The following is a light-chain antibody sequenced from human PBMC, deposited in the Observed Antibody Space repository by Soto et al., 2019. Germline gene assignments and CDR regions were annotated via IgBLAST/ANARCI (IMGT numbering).Light chain of an antibody. J-gene: IGLJ3*02. CDR1: SGSVSSTLY. CDR2: ATN. CDR3: VLYMPSGIWV. V-gene: IGLV8-61*01. Sequence: QTVVTQEPSLSVYPGGTVTLTCGLSSGSVSSTLYPSWCQQTPGQAPRTLIYATNTRSSGVPDRFSGSILGNKAALTITGAQADDESDYYCVLYMPSGIWVFGGGTKLTVL.